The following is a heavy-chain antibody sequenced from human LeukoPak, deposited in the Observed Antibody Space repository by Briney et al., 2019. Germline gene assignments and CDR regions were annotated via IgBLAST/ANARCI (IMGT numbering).Heavy chain of an antibody. V-gene: IGHV4-59*01. J-gene: IGHJ4*02. CDR3: ARGGAVVAETRFDY. CDR1: GGSISSYS. D-gene: IGHD2-15*01. CDR2: IYYSGST. Sequence: KTSETLSLTCTVSGGSISSYSWSWIRQPAGKGLEWIGYIYYSGSTNYNPSLKSRVTISVDTSKNQFSLKLSSLTAADTAVYYCARGGAVVAETRFDYWGQGTLVTVSS.